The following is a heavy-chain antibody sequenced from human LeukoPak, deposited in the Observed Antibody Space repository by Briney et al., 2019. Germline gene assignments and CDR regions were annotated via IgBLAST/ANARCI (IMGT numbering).Heavy chain of an antibody. D-gene: IGHD4-11*01. V-gene: IGHV3-30*03. Sequence: GGSLRLSCAASGFTFSSYGMNWVRQAPGKGLEWVAVISYDGSNKYYADSVKGRFTVSKDNSKNTLYLQMNSLRAEDTAVYYCATDQYHLPDYWGQGTLVTVSS. J-gene: IGHJ4*02. CDR3: ATDQYHLPDY. CDR2: ISYDGSNK. CDR1: GFTFSSYG.